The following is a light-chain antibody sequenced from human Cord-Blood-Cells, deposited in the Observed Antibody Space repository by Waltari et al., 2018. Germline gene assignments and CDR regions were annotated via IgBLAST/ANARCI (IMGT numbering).Light chain of an antibody. Sequence: IVLTQSPATLTLSPGERATLSCRESQSVSSYLPCYQQKPGQAPRRLIYDASNRASGITARFSGSRSGTDFTLTISSADPEEFAVDYGRKRRNRPLTFGGGTTVEIK. J-gene: IGKJ4*02. CDR1: QSVSSY. CDR3: RKRRNRPLT. CDR2: DAS. V-gene: IGKV3-11*01.